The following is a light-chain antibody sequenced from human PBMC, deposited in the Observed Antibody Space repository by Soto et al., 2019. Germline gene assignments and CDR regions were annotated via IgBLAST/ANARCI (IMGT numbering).Light chain of an antibody. CDR1: KLGDKY. CDR3: QAWDGSTVV. CDR2: QDN. V-gene: IGLV3-1*01. Sequence: SYELTQPPSVSVSPGQTASITCSGDKLGDKYACWYQQKPGQSPVRVIYQDNKRPSGIPERFSGSNSGNTATLTITGTQAMDEADYYCQAWDGSTVVFGGGTKLTVL. J-gene: IGLJ2*01.